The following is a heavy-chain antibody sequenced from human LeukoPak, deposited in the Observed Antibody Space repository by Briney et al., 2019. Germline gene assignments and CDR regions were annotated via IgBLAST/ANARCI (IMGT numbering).Heavy chain of an antibody. CDR2: IDSRGTYI. D-gene: IGHD5-12*01. Sequence: GGSLRLSCAASGFTFSTYAMKWVRQAPGKGLELVSHIDSRGTYILYADSVKGRLTISRDNAKNSLYLQVSSLRAEDTAVYYCARDSGRSGSLDYWGQGTLVTVSS. CDR1: GFTFSTYA. J-gene: IGHJ4*02. CDR3: ARDSGRSGSLDY. V-gene: IGHV3-21*05.